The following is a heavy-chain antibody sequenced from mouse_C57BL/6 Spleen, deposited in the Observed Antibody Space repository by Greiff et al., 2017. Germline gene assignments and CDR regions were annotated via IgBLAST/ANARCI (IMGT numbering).Heavy chain of an antibody. D-gene: IGHD1-2*01. Sequence: EVQLQQSGPELVKPGASVKISCKASGYTFTDYYMNWVKQSHGKSLEWIGDINPNNGGTSYNQKFKGKATLTVDKSSSTAYMERRSLTSEDSAVYYCARWGALLRYFDYWGQGTTLTVSS. CDR2: INPNNGGT. V-gene: IGHV1-26*01. CDR3: ARWGALLRYFDY. CDR1: GYTFTDYY. J-gene: IGHJ2*01.